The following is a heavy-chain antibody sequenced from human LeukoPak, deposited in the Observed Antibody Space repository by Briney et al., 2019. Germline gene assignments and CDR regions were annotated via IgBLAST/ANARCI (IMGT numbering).Heavy chain of an antibody. V-gene: IGHV4-30-2*01. Sequence: PSETLSLTCAVSGGSISSGGYSWSWIRQPPGKGLEWIGYIYHSGSTYYNPSLKSRVTISVDRSKNQFSLKLSSVTAADTAVYYCARAALRLDPLRGAFDIWGQGTMVTVSS. CDR3: ARAALRLDPLRGAFDI. CDR2: IYHSGST. CDR1: GGSISSGGYS. J-gene: IGHJ3*02. D-gene: IGHD1-1*01.